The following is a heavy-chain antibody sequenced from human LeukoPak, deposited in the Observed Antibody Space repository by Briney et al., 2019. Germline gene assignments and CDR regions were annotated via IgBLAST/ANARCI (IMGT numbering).Heavy chain of an antibody. CDR3: ARVDTAMVPPDY. V-gene: IGHV4-30-4*01. CDR2: IYYSGSA. J-gene: IGHJ4*02. Sequence: SETLSLTCTVSGGSISSGDYYWSWIRQPPGKGLEWIGYIYYSGSAYYNPSLKSRVTISVDTSKNQFSLKLSSVTAADTAVYYCARVDTAMVPPDYWGQGTLVTVSS. CDR1: GGSISSGDYY. D-gene: IGHD5-18*01.